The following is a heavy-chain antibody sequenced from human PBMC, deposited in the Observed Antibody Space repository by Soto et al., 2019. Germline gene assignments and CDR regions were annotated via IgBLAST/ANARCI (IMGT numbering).Heavy chain of an antibody. J-gene: IGHJ6*02. V-gene: IGHV4-30-4*01. CDR2: IYYSGST. CDR3: AREVSVRDYVWGSYRYTASYGMDV. D-gene: IGHD3-16*02. Sequence: PSETLSLTCTVSGGSISSGDYYWSWIRQPPGKGLEWIGYIYYSGSTYYNPSLKSRVTISVDTSKNQFSLKLSSVTAADTAVYYCAREVSVRDYVWGSYRYTASYGMDVWGQGTTVTVSS. CDR1: GGSISSGDYY.